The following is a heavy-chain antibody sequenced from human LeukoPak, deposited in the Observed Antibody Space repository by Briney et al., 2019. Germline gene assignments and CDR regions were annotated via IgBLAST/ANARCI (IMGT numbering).Heavy chain of an antibody. CDR1: GFTFSTYA. D-gene: IGHD3-10*01. V-gene: IGHV3-49*03. J-gene: IGHJ6*03. CDR3: TTASGRPFGELLEYYYYYYMDV. Sequence: GGSLRLSCAASGFTFSTYAMSWFRQAPGKGLEWVGFIRSRPYGGTTEYAASVKDRCTISRDDSKSIAYLQMSSLKAEDTAVYYCTTASGRPFGELLEYYYYYYMDVWGKGTTVTISS. CDR2: IRSRPYGGTT.